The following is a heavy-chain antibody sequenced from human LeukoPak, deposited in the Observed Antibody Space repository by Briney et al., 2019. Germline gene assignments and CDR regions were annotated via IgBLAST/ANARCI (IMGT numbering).Heavy chain of an antibody. Sequence: GGSLRLSCAASRITVSTNYMSWVRQAPGKGLEWVSVIYSGGGTYYADSVKGRFTISRDNSKNTLYLQMNSLTSEDTAVYYCAAELYGGIFGHCCSFAYWGQGTLVTVSS. CDR1: RITVSTNY. CDR2: IYSGGGT. D-gene: IGHD2-21*02. J-gene: IGHJ4*02. CDR3: AAELYGGIFGHCCSFAY. V-gene: IGHV3-66*01.